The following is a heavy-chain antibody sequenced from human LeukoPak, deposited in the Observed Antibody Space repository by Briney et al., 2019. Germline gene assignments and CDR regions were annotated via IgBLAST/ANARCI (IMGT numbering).Heavy chain of an antibody. V-gene: IGHV3-49*03. Sequence: QAGGSLRLSCTASGFTFGDYVMSWFRQAPGKGLEWVGFIRSKASGETTEYAASVHGRFTNSRDDSKSIAYLQMNSLKTEDTAVYYCTRVSRGNANDYWGQGTLVTVSS. CDR3: TRVSRGNANDY. CDR2: IRSKASGETT. J-gene: IGHJ4*02. D-gene: IGHD5-12*01. CDR1: GFTFGDYV.